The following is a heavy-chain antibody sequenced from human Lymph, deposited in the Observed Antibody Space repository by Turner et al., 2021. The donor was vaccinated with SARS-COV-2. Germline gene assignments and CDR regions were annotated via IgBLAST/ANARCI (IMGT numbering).Heavy chain of an antibody. V-gene: IGHV3-30*18. CDR1: GITFSSYG. CDR2: ISYDGSNK. Sequence: QVQLVASRGGVVQPGRSLRLSCAASGITFSSYGMHWVRQAPGKGLEWVAVISYDGSNKYYADSVKGRFTISRDNSKNTLYLQMNSLRAEDTAVYYCAKGGFYDILTGYSNFDYWGQGTLVTVSS. J-gene: IGHJ4*02. CDR3: AKGGFYDILTGYSNFDY. D-gene: IGHD3-9*01.